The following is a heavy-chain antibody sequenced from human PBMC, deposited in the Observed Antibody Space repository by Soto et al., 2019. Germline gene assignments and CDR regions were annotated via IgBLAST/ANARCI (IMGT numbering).Heavy chain of an antibody. CDR2: INGGSDSI. CDR1: GFMFDSFA. J-gene: IGHJ4*02. D-gene: IGHD6-19*01. V-gene: IGHV3-48*02. Sequence: EVQLVESGGGLVQPGGSLRLYCVGSGFMFDSFAMNWVRQAPGKGLEWVAYINGGSDSIYYAESVKGRFTISRDNARNSLSLQMNCLSDEDTAVYYCAKSGDSAGWGIDFWGQGTLVTVSS. CDR3: AKSGDSAGWGIDF.